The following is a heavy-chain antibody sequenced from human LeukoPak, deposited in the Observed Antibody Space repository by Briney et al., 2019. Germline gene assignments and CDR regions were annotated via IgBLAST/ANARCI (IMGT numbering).Heavy chain of an antibody. V-gene: IGHV3-23*01. J-gene: IGHJ4*02. CDR1: GFTFSTNA. CDR2: ISGSGGTI. CDR3: TEVGPGSYFDN. Sequence: GGSLRLSCAASGFTFSTNAMRWVRQAPGKGLEWVSAISGSGGTIYYAVSVKGRFTISRDNSKNTVYLQMNGLRAEDTAVYYCTEVGPGSYFDNWGQGTLVTVSS. D-gene: IGHD1-26*01.